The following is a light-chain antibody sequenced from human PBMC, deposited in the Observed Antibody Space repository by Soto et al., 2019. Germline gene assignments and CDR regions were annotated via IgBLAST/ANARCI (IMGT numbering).Light chain of an antibody. CDR2: GAS. CDR3: XXXXXWPPFT. CDR1: QSVSTN. Sequence: EIVMTQSPGTLSVSPGERATLSCRASQSVSTNLAWYQQTPGQGPRLLIYGASTRATGVPARFTGSGSGTDFTLAISSLQSEXFAXXXXXXXXXWPPFTFGPGTKVDIK. J-gene: IGKJ3*01. V-gene: IGKV3-15*01.